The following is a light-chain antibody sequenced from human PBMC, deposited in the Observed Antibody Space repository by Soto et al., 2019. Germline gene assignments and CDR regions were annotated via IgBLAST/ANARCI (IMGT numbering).Light chain of an antibody. V-gene: IGKV1-5*03. CDR3: QEYKSYSPYT. CDR2: RAS. J-gene: IGKJ2*01. CDR1: QTIGSW. Sequence: DIQLTQFPSTLSASKGDRVTITCRATQTIGSWLAWYQQKPGKAPKLLIYRASSLETGVPSRFSGSGSGTEFTLTISSLQPDDFASYYCQEYKSYSPYTFGQGTRLEIK.